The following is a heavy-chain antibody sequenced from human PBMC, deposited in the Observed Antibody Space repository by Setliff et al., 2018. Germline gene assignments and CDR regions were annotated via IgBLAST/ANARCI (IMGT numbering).Heavy chain of an antibody. V-gene: IGHV3-11*01. D-gene: IGHD6-19*01. CDR2: ISSSGSLI. CDR3: ATKAVAGT. Sequence: PGGSLRLSCEAFGFTFSTYAMSWIRQTPGKGLEWVAYISSSGSLIYYPDSVKGRFTISRDNAKKSVDLQMNSLRAEDTAVYYCATKAVAGTGGQGTLVTVSS. J-gene: IGHJ4*02. CDR1: GFTFSTYA.